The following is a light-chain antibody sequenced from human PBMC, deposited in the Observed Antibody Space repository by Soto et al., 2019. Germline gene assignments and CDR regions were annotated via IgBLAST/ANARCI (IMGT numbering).Light chain of an antibody. J-gene: IGLJ2*01. CDR3: SSYAGSNNLEV. V-gene: IGLV2-8*01. CDR1: RSDVDDYNY. Sequence: QSALTQPPSASGSPGQSVTISCTGTRSDVDDYNYVSWYQQHPGKAPKLIIYEVNKRPSGVPDRFSGSKSGNTASLSVSGLQADDEADYYCSSYAGSNNLEVFGGGTKLPS. CDR2: EVN.